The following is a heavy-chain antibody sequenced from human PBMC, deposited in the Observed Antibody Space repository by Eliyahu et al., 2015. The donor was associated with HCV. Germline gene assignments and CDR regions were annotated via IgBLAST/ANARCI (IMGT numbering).Heavy chain of an antibody. CDR2: IYYSGSX. Sequence: QLQLQXSGPGLVKPSETLSLXCTVSGGSIXSSSYYWGWIRQPPGKGLEWIGGIYYSGSXYYNPSLKSRVTISVDTSKNQFSLKLSSVTAADTAVYYCARVGPVFGTNGGIFDYWGQGTLVTVSS. J-gene: IGHJ4*02. CDR1: GGSIXSSSYY. V-gene: IGHV4-39*07. CDR3: ARVGPVFGTNGGIFDY. D-gene: IGHD2-8*01.